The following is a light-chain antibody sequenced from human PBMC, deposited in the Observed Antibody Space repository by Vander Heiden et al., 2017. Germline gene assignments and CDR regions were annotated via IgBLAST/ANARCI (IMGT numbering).Light chain of an antibody. CDR3: QQRSNWPRNT. CDR2: DAS. V-gene: IGKV3-11*01. J-gene: IGKJ2*01. CDR1: QSVSSY. Sequence: EIVFTQSPPTLSLSPGERATLSCRASQSVSSYLAWYQQKPGQAPRLLIYDASNRATGIPARFSGSGSGTDFTLTISSLEPEDFAVYYCQQRSNWPRNTFGQGTKLEIK.